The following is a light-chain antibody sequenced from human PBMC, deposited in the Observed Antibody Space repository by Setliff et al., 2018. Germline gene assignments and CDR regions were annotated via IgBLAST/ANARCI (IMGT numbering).Light chain of an antibody. Sequence: QSALAQPASVSGSPGQSITISCTGSSGDIGAYDYVSWYQQHPGKAPKLMIYDVNNRPSGVSNRFSGSKSGNTASLTISGLQAEDEADYYCSSYTSRTTLDVFGTGTKVTVL. CDR2: DVN. CDR3: SSYTSRTTLDV. V-gene: IGLV2-14*03. J-gene: IGLJ1*01. CDR1: SGDIGAYDY.